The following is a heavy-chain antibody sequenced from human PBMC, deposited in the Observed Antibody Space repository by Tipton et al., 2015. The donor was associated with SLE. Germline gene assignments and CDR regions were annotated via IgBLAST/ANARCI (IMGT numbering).Heavy chain of an antibody. Sequence: QVQLVQSGAEVKKPGASVKVSCKASGYPFSSYGLSWVRQAPGQGLEWMGWISAYDGKTNYGQKFKGRVTMTTDTSTRTAYMELSSLRSEDTAMYYCARGVIPGTVTSGFDYWGQGTLVTVSS. CDR3: ARGVIPGTVTSGFDY. CDR1: GYPFSSYG. J-gene: IGHJ4*02. V-gene: IGHV1-18*01. D-gene: IGHD4-17*01. CDR2: ISAYDGKT.